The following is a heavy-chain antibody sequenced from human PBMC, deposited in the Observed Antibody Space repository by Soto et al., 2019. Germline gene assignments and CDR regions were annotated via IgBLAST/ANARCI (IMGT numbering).Heavy chain of an antibody. V-gene: IGHV3-23*01. CDR1: GFSFSSVA. D-gene: IGHD3-3*01. J-gene: IGHJ6*02. CDR3: GKDCVLRFLEWLPIDA. Sequence: GGSLRLSCSASGFSFSSVALFWVRLAPGQGLELVSASSVSGGRTYYSDPAMGRFAISRHNSKNTQYLLINSLRTEDTDVYYCGKDCVLRFLEWLPIDAWGQGTTVTVSS. CDR2: SSVSGGRT.